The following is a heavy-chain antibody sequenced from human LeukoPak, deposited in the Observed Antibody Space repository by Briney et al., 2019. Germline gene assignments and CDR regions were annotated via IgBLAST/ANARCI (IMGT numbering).Heavy chain of an antibody. J-gene: IGHJ3*02. D-gene: IGHD3-22*01. CDR1: GFTVSSIH. CDR2: TYTGGNS. Sequence: GGSLRLSCAASGFTVSSIHMVWVRQAPGKGLEWVSVTYTGGNSYYADSVKGRFIISRDISKNTLYLQMNSLRAEDTALYYCARGGRGSAAVVAPRSFDIWGQGTMVTVSS. V-gene: IGHV3-53*01. CDR3: ARGGRGSAAVVAPRSFDI.